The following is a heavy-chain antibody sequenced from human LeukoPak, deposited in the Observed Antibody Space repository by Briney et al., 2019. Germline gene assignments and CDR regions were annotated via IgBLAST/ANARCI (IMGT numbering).Heavy chain of an antibody. D-gene: IGHD1-1*01. CDR1: GFPFSSYA. CDR2: ITNNGIST. CDR3: AMNWNCDS. V-gene: IGHV3-64D*09. Sequence: GGSLRLSCSASGFPFSSYALAWVRQAPGKGLEYVSVITNNGISTYYADSVKGRFTISRDNSKSSLYLQMSSLRAEDTAMYYCAMNWNCDSWGQGTLVTVSS. J-gene: IGHJ4*02.